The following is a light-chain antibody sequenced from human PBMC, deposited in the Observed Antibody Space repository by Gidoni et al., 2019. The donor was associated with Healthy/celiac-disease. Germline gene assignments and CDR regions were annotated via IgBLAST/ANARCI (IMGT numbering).Light chain of an antibody. J-gene: IGKJ3*01. CDR1: QSVSSN. Sequence: EIVMSHSPATLSVSPGERATLSCSASQSVSSNLAWYQQTPGQAPRLLIYGASTRATGIPARFSGSGSGTEFTLTISSLQSEDFAVYYCQQYNNWLRRTFGTGTKVDIK. V-gene: IGKV3-15*01. CDR3: QQYNNWLRRT. CDR2: GAS.